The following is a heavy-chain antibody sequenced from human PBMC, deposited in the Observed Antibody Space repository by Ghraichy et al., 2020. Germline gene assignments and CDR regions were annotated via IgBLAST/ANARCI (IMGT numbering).Heavy chain of an antibody. J-gene: IGHJ4*01. V-gene: IGHV3-7*01. CDR3: VRDFTATVLGVYIDRLDY. CDR2: INRDGGDK. Sequence: GSLNISCEASGFRLSEYWMTWVRQAPGKGLEWVANINRDGGDKNYVDSVKGRFTISRDNAENSLYLEMNSLRDEDTAVYYCVRDFTATVLGVYIDRLDYWGHGTLVTVSS. CDR1: GFRLSEYW. D-gene: IGHD2-15*01.